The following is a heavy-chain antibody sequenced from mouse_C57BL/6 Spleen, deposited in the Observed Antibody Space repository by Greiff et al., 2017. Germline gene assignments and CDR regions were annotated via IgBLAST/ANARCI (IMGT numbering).Heavy chain of an antibody. J-gene: IGHJ4*01. CDR2: ISSGSSTI. Sequence: DVMLVESGGGLVKPGGSLKLSCAASGFTFSDYGMHWVRQAPEKGLEWVAYISSGSSTIYYADTVKGRFTISRDNAKNTLFLQMTSLRSEDTAMYYCARLYYYGSSPYYYAMDYWGQGTSVTVSS. D-gene: IGHD1-1*01. CDR1: GFTFSDYG. V-gene: IGHV5-17*01. CDR3: ARLYYYGSSPYYYAMDY.